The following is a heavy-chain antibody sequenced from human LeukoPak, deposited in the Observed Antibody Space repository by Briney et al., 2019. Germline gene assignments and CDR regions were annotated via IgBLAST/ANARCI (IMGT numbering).Heavy chain of an antibody. CDR1: GFTFSSHW. Sequence: GGSLRLSCAASGFTFSSHWMSWVRQAPGKGLEWVANIKEDGSQKYYVDSVKGRFTISKDNAKNSLYLQMNSLRAEDTAVYYCARALISLVRGATDWFDPWGHGTLVTVSS. D-gene: IGHD3-10*01. CDR3: ARALISLVRGATDWFDP. CDR2: IKEDGSQK. J-gene: IGHJ5*02. V-gene: IGHV3-7*01.